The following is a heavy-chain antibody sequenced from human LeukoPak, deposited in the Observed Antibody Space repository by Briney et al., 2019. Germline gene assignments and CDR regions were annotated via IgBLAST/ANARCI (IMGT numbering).Heavy chain of an antibody. D-gene: IGHD2-15*01. J-gene: IGHJ5*02. CDR3: ASLSSYYGYCSGGSCYSDHWFDP. CDR1: GYTFTGYY. CDR2: INPNSGGT. V-gene: IGHV1-2*02. Sequence: ASVKVSCKASGYTFTGYYMHWVRQAPGQGLEWMGWINPNSGGTNYAQKLQGRVTMTTDTSTSTAYMELRSLRSDDTAVYYCASLSSYYGYCSGGSCYSDHWFDPWGQGTLVTVSS.